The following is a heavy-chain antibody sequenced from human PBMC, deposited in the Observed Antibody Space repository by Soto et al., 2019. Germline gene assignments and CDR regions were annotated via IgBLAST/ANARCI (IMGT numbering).Heavy chain of an antibody. Sequence: SLRLSCTASGFTLGDYAINWVRQVPGKGLEWLGFIRNDIHDETTEYAASVKGRIIISRDDSKSMAYLQMDSLKTEDTGVYYCTRGRDGYNPYYFLYWGQGALVTVSS. CDR3: TRGRDGYNPYYFLY. V-gene: IGHV3-49*04. CDR2: IRNDIHDETT. CDR1: GFTLGDYA. D-gene: IGHD5-12*01. J-gene: IGHJ4*02.